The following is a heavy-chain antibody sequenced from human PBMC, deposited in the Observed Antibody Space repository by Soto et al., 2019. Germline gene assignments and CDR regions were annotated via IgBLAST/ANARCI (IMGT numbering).Heavy chain of an antibody. D-gene: IGHD2-15*01. Sequence: PVVSLRLSCAAYGISFRRYVMSWVRQAPGKGLEWVSTIGGSGGSTYYADSVKGRFTISRDNSKNTLYLQMNSLRAEDAAIYYCAKDTRNPISHVDYWGRGTVVTVYS. CDR3: AKDTRNPISHVDY. J-gene: IGHJ4*02. CDR2: IGGSGGST. CDR1: GISFRRYV. V-gene: IGHV3-23*01.